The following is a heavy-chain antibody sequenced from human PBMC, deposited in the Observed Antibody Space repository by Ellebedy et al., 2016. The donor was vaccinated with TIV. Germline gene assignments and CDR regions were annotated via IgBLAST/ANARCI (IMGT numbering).Heavy chain of an antibody. J-gene: IGHJ4*02. CDR2: IKSKVDGETT. CDR1: GFTFSGAW. Sequence: GESLKISCAASGFTFSGAWMSWVRQAPGKGLEWVGTIKSKVDGETTDYAAPVKGRFTISRDDSKNTLYLQMNSLKTEDTAVYYCTTDHMYCGGDCAGDHWGQGTLVTVSS. CDR3: TTDHMYCGGDCAGDH. D-gene: IGHD2-21*02. V-gene: IGHV3-15*01.